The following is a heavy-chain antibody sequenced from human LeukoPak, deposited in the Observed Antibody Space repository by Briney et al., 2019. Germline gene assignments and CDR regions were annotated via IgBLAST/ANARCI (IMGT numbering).Heavy chain of an antibody. Sequence: SETLSLTCAVSGGSISSGGYSWSWIRQPPGKGLEWIGYIYHSGSTYYNPSLKSRVTISVDRSKNQFSLKLSSVTAADTAVYYCARGADHPGPWGQGTLVTVSS. CDR1: GGSISSGGYS. V-gene: IGHV4-30-2*01. CDR3: ARGADHPGP. CDR2: IYHSGST. J-gene: IGHJ5*02.